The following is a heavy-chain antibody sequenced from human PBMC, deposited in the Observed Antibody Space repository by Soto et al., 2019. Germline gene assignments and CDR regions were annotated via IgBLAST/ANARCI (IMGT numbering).Heavy chain of an antibody. Sequence: QVQLVQSGSEVKKPGASVKVSCKASGYTFNSYGISWVRQAPGQGLEWMGWISGYNGDKKYSEKVKGRVNMTTATTTSTAYMELRSLISDDTAIYYCARYFWSGQLPFYFDQWGQGSLITVSS. CDR3: ARYFWSGQLPFYFDQ. D-gene: IGHD3-3*01. CDR2: ISGYNGDK. V-gene: IGHV1-18*01. CDR1: GYTFNSYG. J-gene: IGHJ4*02.